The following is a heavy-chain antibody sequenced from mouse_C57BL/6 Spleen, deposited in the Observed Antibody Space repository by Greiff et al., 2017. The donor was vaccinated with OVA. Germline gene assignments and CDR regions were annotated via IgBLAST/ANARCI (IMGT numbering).Heavy chain of an antibody. Sequence: QVQLKESGAELARPGASVKMSCKASGYTFTSYTMHWVKQRPGQGLEWIGYINPRSGYTKYNQKFKDKATLTADKSSSTAYMQLSSLTSEDSAVYDCARDYGRSEYYFDYWGQGTTLTVSS. CDR3: ARDYGRSEYYFDY. J-gene: IGHJ2*01. V-gene: IGHV1-4*01. D-gene: IGHD1-1*01. CDR1: GYTFTSYT. CDR2: INPRSGYT.